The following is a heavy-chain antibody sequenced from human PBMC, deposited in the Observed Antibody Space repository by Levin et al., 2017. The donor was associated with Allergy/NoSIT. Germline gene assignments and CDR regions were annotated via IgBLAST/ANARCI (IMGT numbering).Heavy chain of an antibody. CDR2: IYHSGST. V-gene: IGHV4-30-2*01. D-gene: IGHD4-17*01. CDR3: ARAYGVQFDY. Sequence: KPSETLSLTCAVSGGSISSGGYSWSWIRQPPGKGLEWIGYIYHSGSTYYNPSLKSRVTISVDRSKNQFSLKLSSVTAADTAVYYCARAYGVQFDYWGQGTLVTVSS. J-gene: IGHJ4*02. CDR1: GGSISSGGYS.